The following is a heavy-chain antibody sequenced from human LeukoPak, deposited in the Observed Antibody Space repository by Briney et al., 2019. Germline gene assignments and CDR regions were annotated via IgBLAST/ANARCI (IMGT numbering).Heavy chain of an antibody. V-gene: IGHV3-53*01. CDR1: GFSVSSDY. D-gene: IGHD2-21*02. Sequence: GGSLRLSCVASGFSVSSDYMTWVRQAPGKGLEWVSVLHSGGSTYYADSVKGRFTISRDNAKNTLYLQMNTLRAEDTAVYYCAREAPCGYDCSYYFDYWGQGTLVAVSS. CDR3: AREAPCGYDCSYYFDY. J-gene: IGHJ4*02. CDR2: LHSGGST.